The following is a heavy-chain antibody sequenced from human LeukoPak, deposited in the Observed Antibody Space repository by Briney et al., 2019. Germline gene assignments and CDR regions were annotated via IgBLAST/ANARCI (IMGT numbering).Heavy chain of an antibody. CDR2: IYPGDSDT. CDR3: AKTYYYGSGSPPGYFDY. V-gene: IGHV5-51*01. Sequence: GESLKISCKGSGYNFKSYWIAGVRQMPGKGLEWMGIIYPGDSDTRYSPSFQGQVTFSADKSISTAYLQWSSLKASDTAIYYCAKTYYYGSGSPPGYFDYWGQGTLVTVSS. CDR1: GYNFKSYW. D-gene: IGHD3-10*01. J-gene: IGHJ4*02.